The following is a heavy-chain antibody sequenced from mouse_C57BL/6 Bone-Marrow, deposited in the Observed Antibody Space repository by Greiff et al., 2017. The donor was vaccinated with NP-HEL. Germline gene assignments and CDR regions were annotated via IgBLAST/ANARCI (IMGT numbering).Heavy chain of an antibody. V-gene: IGHV1-54*01. CDR2: INPGSGGN. CDR1: GYAFTHYL. Sequence: QVQLQQSGAELVRPGTSVKVSCKASGYAFTHYLIEWVKQRPGQGLEWIGVINPGSGGNNYNEKIKGKATLTAAKSSSTAYMQLSSLTSEDSAVYFCARGGGSWFAYWGQGTLVTVSA. J-gene: IGHJ3*01. CDR3: ARGGGSWFAY. D-gene: IGHD1-1*02.